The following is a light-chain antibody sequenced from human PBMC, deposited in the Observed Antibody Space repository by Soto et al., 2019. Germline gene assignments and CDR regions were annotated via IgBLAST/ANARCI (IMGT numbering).Light chain of an antibody. CDR2: EVS. CDR1: NSDVGGYNY. V-gene: IGLV2-14*01. CDR3: SSYTSISTWV. Sequence: QSALTQPASVSGSPGQSITISCTGTNSDVGGYNYVSWYQQHPGKAPKLMIYEVSYRPSGVSNRFSGAKSGNTASLTISGLQAEDEADYYCSSYTSISTWVFGGGTKVTVL. J-gene: IGLJ3*02.